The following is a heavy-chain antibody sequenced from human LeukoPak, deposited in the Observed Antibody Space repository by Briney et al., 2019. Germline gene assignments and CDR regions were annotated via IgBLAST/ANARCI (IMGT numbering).Heavy chain of an antibody. J-gene: IGHJ5*02. CDR2: ISGSGGNT. CDR3: ARGGNSGWFDP. V-gene: IGHV3-23*01. CDR1: GFTFSSHG. Sequence: PGGSLRLSCAASGFTFSSHGMNWVRQAPGKGLEWVSGISGSGGNTYYADSVKGRFTISRDNSKNTLYLQMNSLRAEDTAVYYCARGGNSGWFDPWGQGTLVTVSS. D-gene: IGHD4-23*01.